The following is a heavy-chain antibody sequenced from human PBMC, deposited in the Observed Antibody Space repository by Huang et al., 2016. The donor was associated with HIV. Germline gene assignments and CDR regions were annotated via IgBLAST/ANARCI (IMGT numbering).Heavy chain of an antibody. Sequence: QVHLEESGGGVVQPGRPLRLSCTASGFMFSTFGIDWVRQAPGKRLEWVAGISNDGSRKYYVDSVKCRFTISRDNSKNIVYLQMNSLRPEDTAVYYCAKPSGDYEFFDFWGQGTVVTVSS. CDR1: GFMFSTFG. J-gene: IGHJ4*02. CDR3: AKPSGDYEFFDF. V-gene: IGHV3-30*18. D-gene: IGHD4-17*01. CDR2: ISNDGSRK.